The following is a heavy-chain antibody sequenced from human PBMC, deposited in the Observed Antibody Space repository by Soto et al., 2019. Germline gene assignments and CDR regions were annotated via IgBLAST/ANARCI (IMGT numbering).Heavy chain of an antibody. D-gene: IGHD3-22*01. CDR2: ISGSGGST. V-gene: IGHV3-23*01. J-gene: IGHJ3*02. CDR3: AKALRITMIVVVIQDAFDI. CDR1: GFTFSSYA. Sequence: EVQLLESGGGLVQPGGSLRLSCAASGFTFSSYAMSWVRQAPGKGLEWVSAISGSGGSTYYADSVKGRFTISRDNSKNTLDLQMNSLRAEDTAVYYCAKALRITMIVVVIQDAFDIWGQGTMVTVSS.